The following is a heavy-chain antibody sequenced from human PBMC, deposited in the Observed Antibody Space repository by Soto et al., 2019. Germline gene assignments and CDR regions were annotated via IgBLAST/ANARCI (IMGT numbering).Heavy chain of an antibody. CDR2: IRGAGDST. J-gene: IGHJ4*02. D-gene: IGHD2-21*02. V-gene: IGHV3-23*01. CDR1: GFTFSSYT. Sequence: GGSLRLSCAASGFTFSSYTMIWVRQAPGKGLEWVSAIRGAGDSTSYADSVKGRFTISRDNSKNTVDLQLNSLRDEDTAVYYCARPMKTSDSSPFHYWGQGTLVTVS. CDR3: ARPMKTSDSSPFHY.